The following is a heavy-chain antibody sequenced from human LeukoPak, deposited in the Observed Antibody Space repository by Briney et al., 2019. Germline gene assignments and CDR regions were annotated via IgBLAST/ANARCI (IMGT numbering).Heavy chain of an antibody. J-gene: IGHJ4*02. CDR2: ISTKAGGGTT. CDR1: GFTFGDYA. Sequence: PGRSLRLSCTASGFTFGDYAMSWFRQAPGKGLEWVGFISTKAGGGTTAYAASVKCRFTISSDDSKSNAYLQINSLKTEDTAVYYCTRGVSTMLVVDTFDYWGQGTLVTVSS. V-gene: IGHV3-49*03. D-gene: IGHD3-22*01. CDR3: TRGVSTMLVVDTFDY.